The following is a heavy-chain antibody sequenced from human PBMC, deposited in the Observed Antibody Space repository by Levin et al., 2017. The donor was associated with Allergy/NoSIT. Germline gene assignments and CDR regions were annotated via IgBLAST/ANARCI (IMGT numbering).Heavy chain of an antibody. CDR2: ISGSGGST. J-gene: IGHJ4*02. Sequence: GESLKISCAASEFTFSTYAMSWVRQAPGKGLEWVSAISGSGGSTYYADSVKGRFTISRDNSKNTLYLQMNSLRAEDTAVYYCAKDGRIAAAGTGGDYFDYWGQGTRVTVSS. D-gene: IGHD6-13*01. CDR1: EFTFSTYA. CDR3: AKDGRIAAAGTGGDYFDY. V-gene: IGHV3-23*01.